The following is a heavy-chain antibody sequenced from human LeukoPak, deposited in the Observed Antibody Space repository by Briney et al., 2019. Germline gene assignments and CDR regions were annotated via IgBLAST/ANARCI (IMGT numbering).Heavy chain of an antibody. V-gene: IGHV3-48*03. Sequence: QPGGSLRLSCAASGFTFSSYEMNWVRQAPGKGLEWISYISGSGSPIYYADSLKGRFTISRDNAKNSLYLQMNSLRVEDTAIYYCASGGISGWYYWGQGTRVTVSS. CDR1: GFTFSSYE. D-gene: IGHD6-19*01. J-gene: IGHJ4*02. CDR2: ISGSGSPI. CDR3: ASGGISGWYY.